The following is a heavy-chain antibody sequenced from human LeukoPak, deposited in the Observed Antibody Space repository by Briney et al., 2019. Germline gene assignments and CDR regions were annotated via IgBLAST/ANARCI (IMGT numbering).Heavy chain of an antibody. CDR2: IKQDGSEK. D-gene: IGHD1-7*01. CDR3: ARYNWNYYFDY. J-gene: IGHJ4*02. Sequence: GESLKISCAASGFTFSSYWMNWVRQAPGKGLEWVANIKQDGSEKYYVDPVKGRFTISRDNAKNSLYLQMNSLRAEDTAVYYCARYNWNYYFDYWGQGTLVTVSS. CDR1: GFTFSSYW. V-gene: IGHV3-7*01.